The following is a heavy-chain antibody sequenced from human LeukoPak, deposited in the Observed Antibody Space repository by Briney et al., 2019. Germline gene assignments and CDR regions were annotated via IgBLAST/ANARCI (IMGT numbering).Heavy chain of an antibody. V-gene: IGHV1-46*01. CDR1: GYTFTSYY. CDR3: ARDSSGWYGDFHI. Sequence: ASVKVSRKASGYTFTSYYMHWVRQAPGQGLEWMGIINPSGGSTSYAQKFQGRVTMTRDTSTSAVYMELSSLRSEDTAVYYCARDSSGWYGDFHIWGQGTMVTVSS. J-gene: IGHJ3*02. CDR2: INPSGGST. D-gene: IGHD6-19*01.